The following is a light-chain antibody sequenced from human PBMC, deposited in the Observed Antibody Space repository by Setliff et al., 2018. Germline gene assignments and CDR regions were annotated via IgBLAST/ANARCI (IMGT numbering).Light chain of an antibody. J-gene: IGLJ1*01. CDR3: SSYTSSSTQV. Sequence: QSALTQPASVSGSPGQSITISCTGTSSDVGRYSLISWYQQHPGKAPKLMIYDVSNRPSGVSNRFSGSKSGNTASLTISGLQAEDEADYYCSSYTSSSTQVFGTGTKVTVL. V-gene: IGLV2-14*02. CDR2: DVS. CDR1: SSDVGRYSL.